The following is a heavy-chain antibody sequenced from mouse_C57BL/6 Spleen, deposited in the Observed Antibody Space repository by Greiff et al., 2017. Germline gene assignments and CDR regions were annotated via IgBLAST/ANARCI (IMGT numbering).Heavy chain of an antibody. J-gene: IGHJ2*01. CDR1: GYTFTSYW. D-gene: IGHD2-4*01. CDR3: ARGGLIDY. Sequence: QVQLQQPGAELVMPGASVKLSCKASGYTFTSYWMHWVKQRPGQGLEWIGEIDPSDSYTNYNQKFKGKSTLTVDKSSSTAYMQLSSLTSEDSAVYYCARGGLIDYWGQGTTLTVSS. V-gene: IGHV1-69*01. CDR2: IDPSDSYT.